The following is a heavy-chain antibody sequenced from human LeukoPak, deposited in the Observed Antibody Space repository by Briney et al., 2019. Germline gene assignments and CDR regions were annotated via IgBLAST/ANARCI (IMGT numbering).Heavy chain of an antibody. V-gene: IGHV1-18*01. CDR2: ISAYNGNT. D-gene: IGHD3-10*01. Sequence: ASVKVSCKASGYTFTSYGISWVRQAPGQGFEWMGWISAYNGNTNYAQKLQGRVTMTTDTSTSTAYMELRSLRSDDTAVYYCAARWGAILGALYAFDIWGQGTMVTVSS. J-gene: IGHJ3*02. CDR1: GYTFTSYG. CDR3: AARWGAILGALYAFDI.